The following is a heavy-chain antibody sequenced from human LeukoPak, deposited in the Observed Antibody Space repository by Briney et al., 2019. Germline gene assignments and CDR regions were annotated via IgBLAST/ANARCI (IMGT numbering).Heavy chain of an antibody. CDR3: AKDGHTTGWLNWFDP. J-gene: IGHJ5*02. Sequence: GGSLRLSCAASGFTFSSYWMSWVRQAPGKGLEWVANIKQDGSEKYYVDSVKGRFTISRDNAKNSLYLQMNTLRPEDTAIYYCAKDGHTTGWLNWFDPWGQGTLVTVSS. CDR2: IKQDGSEK. D-gene: IGHD2/OR15-2a*01. V-gene: IGHV3-7*01. CDR1: GFTFSSYW.